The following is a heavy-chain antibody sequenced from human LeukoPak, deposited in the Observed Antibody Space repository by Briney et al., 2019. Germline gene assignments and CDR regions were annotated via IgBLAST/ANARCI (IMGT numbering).Heavy chain of an antibody. J-gene: IGHJ3*02. CDR2: ISSSGSTI. CDR1: GFTFSSYA. D-gene: IGHD3-3*01. Sequence: GGSLRLSCAASGFTFSSYAMSWVRQAPGKGLEWVSYISSSGSTIYYADSVKGRFTISRDNAKNSLYLQMNSLRAEDTAVYYCARGYDPDAFDIWGQGTMVTVSS. CDR3: ARGYDPDAFDI. V-gene: IGHV3-48*01.